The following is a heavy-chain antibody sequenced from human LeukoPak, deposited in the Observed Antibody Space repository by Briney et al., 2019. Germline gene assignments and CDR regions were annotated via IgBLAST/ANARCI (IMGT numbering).Heavy chain of an antibody. V-gene: IGHV4-4*02. CDR2: IYHSGST. CDR1: GGSISSSNW. J-gene: IGHJ3*02. CDR3: ARDPMRWTTFNDAFDI. D-gene: IGHD5-24*01. Sequence: SETLSLTCAVSGGSISSSNWWSWVRQPPGQGLEWIGEIYHSGSTNYNPSLKSRVTISVDKSKNQFPLKLSSVTAADTAVYYCARDPMRWTTFNDAFDIWGQGTMVTVSS.